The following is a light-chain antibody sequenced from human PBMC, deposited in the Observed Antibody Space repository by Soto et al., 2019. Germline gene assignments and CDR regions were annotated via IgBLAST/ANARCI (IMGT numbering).Light chain of an antibody. Sequence: QAVVTQPPSVSAAPGQKVTISCSGSSSNIGNNYVSWYQQLPGAAPKFLIYDNNKRPSGIPDRFSGSKSGTSATLVITGLQTGDEADYYCGTWDSSLSAVVFGGGSKLTVL. CDR1: SSNIGNNY. V-gene: IGLV1-51*01. J-gene: IGLJ2*01. CDR2: DNN. CDR3: GTWDSSLSAVV.